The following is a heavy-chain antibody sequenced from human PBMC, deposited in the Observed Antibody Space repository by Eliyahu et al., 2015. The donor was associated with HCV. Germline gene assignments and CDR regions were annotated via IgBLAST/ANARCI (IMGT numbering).Heavy chain of an antibody. CDR2: ISATGDTT. CDR1: GFSFSIYA. D-gene: IGHD1-26*01. CDR3: AKEATTNYFYYGMDV. V-gene: IGHV3-23*01. J-gene: IGHJ6*02. Sequence: EVQLLESGGGLVQPGGSLRLSCAASAASGFSFSIYAMSWVRQAPGKGLEWVSFISATGDTTYYADSVKGRFTSSRDNSRNTLYLQMDSLRAEDTAVYYCAKEATTNYFYYGMDVWGQGTTVTVSS.